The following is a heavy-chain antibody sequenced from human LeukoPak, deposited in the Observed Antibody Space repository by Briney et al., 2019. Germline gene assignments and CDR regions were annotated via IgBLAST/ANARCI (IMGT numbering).Heavy chain of an antibody. CDR3: AGGEMATIY. CDR1: GFTFSAYW. Sequence: PGGSLRLSCAASGFTFSAYWMHWVRQAPGKGLVWVSRINSDGSSTNYADSVKGRFTISRDNAKKTLYLQMNSLRAEDTAVYYCAGGEMATIYWGQGTLVTVSS. J-gene: IGHJ4*02. CDR2: INSDGSST. V-gene: IGHV3-74*01. D-gene: IGHD5-24*01.